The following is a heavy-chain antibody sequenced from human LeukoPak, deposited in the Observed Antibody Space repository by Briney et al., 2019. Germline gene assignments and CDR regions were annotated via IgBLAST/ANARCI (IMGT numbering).Heavy chain of an antibody. V-gene: IGHV3-11*01. J-gene: IGHJ6*02. CDR1: GFTFSDYY. D-gene: IGHD2-15*01. CDR3: TRDFPGCSGGSCYRASYYGMDV. CDR2: ISSSGSTI. Sequence: GGSLRLSCAASGFTFSDYYMSWIRQAPGKGLEWVSYISSSGSTIYYADSVKGRFAISRDNAKNSLYLQMNSLRAEDTAVYYCTRDFPGCSGGSCYRASYYGMDVWGQGTTVTVSS.